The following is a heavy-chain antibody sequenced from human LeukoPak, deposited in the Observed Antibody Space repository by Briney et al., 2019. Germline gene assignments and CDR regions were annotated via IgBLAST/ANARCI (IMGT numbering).Heavy chain of an antibody. J-gene: IGHJ6*03. CDR3: ARDLTKPYYRDNIEPMDV. V-gene: IGHV4-39*07. CDR1: GGSISISTYY. D-gene: IGHD3-22*01. Sequence: SETLSLTCTVFGGSISISTYYWGWIRQSPGKGLEWIGSIYYSGSTHYNPSLKSRVTISVDTSKNQFSLKLNSVTAADTAVYFCARDLTKPYYRDNIEPMDVWGKGTTVTVSS. CDR2: IYYSGST.